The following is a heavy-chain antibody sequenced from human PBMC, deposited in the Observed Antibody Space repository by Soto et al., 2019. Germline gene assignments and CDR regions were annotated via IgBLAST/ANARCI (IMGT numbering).Heavy chain of an antibody. CDR2: IYYTGNT. J-gene: IGHJ5*02. V-gene: IGHV4-61*08. CDR3: ARREYLMRGFDP. CDR1: GGSVSSGGSY. Sequence: QVQLQESGPGLVKPSETLSLTCTVSGGSVSSGGSYWSWIRQTPGKGLEWIGYIYYTGNTKYNPSLKSRVTISLDTSNNQFSLRLSSVTAADTAVYHCARREYLMRGFDPWGQGTLVTVSS. D-gene: IGHD3-10*01.